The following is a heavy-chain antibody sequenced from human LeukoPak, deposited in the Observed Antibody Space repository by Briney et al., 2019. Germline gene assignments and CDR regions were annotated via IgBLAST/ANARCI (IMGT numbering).Heavy chain of an antibody. CDR3: ARDRYYDSSGYYHSSGAEYFQH. Sequence: GASVKVSCKASGGTFSSYTISWVRQAPGQGLEWMGRIIPILGIANYAQKFQGRVTITADKSTSTAYMELSSLRSEDTAVYYCARDRYYDSSGYYHSSGAEYFQHWGQGTLVTVSS. CDR2: IIPILGIA. D-gene: IGHD3-22*01. J-gene: IGHJ1*01. CDR1: GGTFSSYT. V-gene: IGHV1-69*04.